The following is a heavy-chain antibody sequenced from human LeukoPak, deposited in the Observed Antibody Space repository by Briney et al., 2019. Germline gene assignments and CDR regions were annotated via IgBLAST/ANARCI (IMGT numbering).Heavy chain of an antibody. CDR3: ARDKIAVAGHYYYYGMDV. CDR2: IYSGGST. Sequence: GGSLRLSCAASGFTVSSNYMSWVRQAPGKGLEWVSVIYSGGSTYYADSVKGRFTISRDNSKNTLYPQMNSLRAEDTAVYYCARDKIAVAGHYYYYGMDVWGQGTTVTVSS. D-gene: IGHD6-19*01. V-gene: IGHV3-53*01. CDR1: GFTVSSNY. J-gene: IGHJ6*02.